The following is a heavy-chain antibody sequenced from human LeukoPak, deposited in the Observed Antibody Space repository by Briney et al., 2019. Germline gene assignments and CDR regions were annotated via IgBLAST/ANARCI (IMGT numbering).Heavy chain of an antibody. V-gene: IGHV3-48*04. CDR1: GFTFSSYS. D-gene: IGHD1-26*01. Sequence: GGSLRLSCAASGFTFSSYSMNWVRQAPGKGLEWVSYISSSSSTIYYADSVKGRFTISRDNAKNSLYLQMNSLRAEDTAVYYCARTHSGSYYYYGMDVWGQGTTVTVSS. CDR2: ISSSSSTI. CDR3: ARTHSGSYYYYGMDV. J-gene: IGHJ6*02.